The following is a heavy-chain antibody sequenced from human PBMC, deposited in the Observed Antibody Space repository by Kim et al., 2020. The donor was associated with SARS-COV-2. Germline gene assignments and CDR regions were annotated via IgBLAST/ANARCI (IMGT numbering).Heavy chain of an antibody. CDR2: IYYSGST. Sequence: SETLSLTCTVSGGSISSGGYYWSWIRQHPGKGLEWIGYIYYSGSTYYNPSLKSRVTISVDTSKNQFSLKLSSVTAADTAVYYCAREKYCSGGSCYSGIADYWGQGTLVTVSS. J-gene: IGHJ4*02. D-gene: IGHD2-15*01. V-gene: IGHV4-31*03. CDR3: AREKYCSGGSCYSGIADY. CDR1: GGSISSGGYY.